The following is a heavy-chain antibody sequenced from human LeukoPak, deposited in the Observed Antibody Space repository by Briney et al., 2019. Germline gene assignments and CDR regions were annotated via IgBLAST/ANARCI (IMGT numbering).Heavy chain of an antibody. V-gene: IGHV1-18*01. CDR1: VYTFTNYG. Sequence: EASVKVSCKASVYTFTNYGISWVRQAPGQGREWRGCVSAYNGNTNYAQKLQGRVTMTTDTSPSTAYMELRSLRSDDTAVYYCARGPYYDSSGYYRAFDYWGQGTLVTVSS. D-gene: IGHD3-22*01. CDR2: VSAYNGNT. CDR3: ARGPYYDSSGYYRAFDY. J-gene: IGHJ4*02.